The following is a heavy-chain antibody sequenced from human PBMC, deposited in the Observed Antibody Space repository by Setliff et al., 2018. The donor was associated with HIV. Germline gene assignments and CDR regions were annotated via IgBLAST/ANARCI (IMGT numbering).Heavy chain of an antibody. CDR3: AKSCDVPSKPGPYYYSMDV. Sequence: GGSLRLSCEASGFTFSTYGMNWVRHAPGKGLEWVAQISSSGFPIYYADSVRGRFTASRDNGKNSLFLQLNSLRVDATAVSYCAKSCDVPSKPGPYYYSMDVWGKGTTVTVSS. D-gene: IGHD2-2*01. J-gene: IGHJ6*03. CDR2: ISSSGFPI. CDR1: GFTFSTYG. V-gene: IGHV3-48*01.